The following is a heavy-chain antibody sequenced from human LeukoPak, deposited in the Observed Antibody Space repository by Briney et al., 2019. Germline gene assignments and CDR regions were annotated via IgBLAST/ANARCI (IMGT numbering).Heavy chain of an antibody. Sequence: PGGSLRLSCAASGFTFSNSGMHWVRQAPGKGLEWVAFIRYDGSNKYYADSVKGRFTISRDNSRNTLYLQMNSPRAEDTAVYYCAILPGYSSGWYEVNYWGQGTLVTVSS. CDR3: AILPGYSSGWYEVNY. CDR1: GFTFSNSG. J-gene: IGHJ4*02. D-gene: IGHD6-13*01. V-gene: IGHV3-30*02. CDR2: IRYDGSNK.